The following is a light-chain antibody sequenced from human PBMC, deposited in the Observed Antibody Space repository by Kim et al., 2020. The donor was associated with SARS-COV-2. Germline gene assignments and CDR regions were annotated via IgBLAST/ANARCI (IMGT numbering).Light chain of an antibody. CDR1: GSNIGKNY. CDR2: DNT. Sequence: QSVLTQPPSISAAPGQKVIISCSGSGSNIGKNYVSWYQQLPGTTPKLLIYDNTKRPSGIPDRFSASKSGTSATLAISGLQIGDEADYYCATWENSLTTGGVFGGGTQLTVL. CDR3: ATWENSLTTGGV. J-gene: IGLJ3*02. V-gene: IGLV1-51*01.